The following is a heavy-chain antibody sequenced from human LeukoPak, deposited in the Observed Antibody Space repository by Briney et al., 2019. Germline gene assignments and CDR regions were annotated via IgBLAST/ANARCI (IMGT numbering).Heavy chain of an antibody. V-gene: IGHV3-23*01. CDR2: ISTTGDST. J-gene: IGHJ4*02. D-gene: IGHD2-15*01. Sequence: GGSLRLSCAAFGFTFSNYAMSWVRQAPGKGLEWVSAISTTGDSTYYADSLKGRATISRDNSKNTLYLQVNSLRTEDAAIYYCATVGIDILVFDFWGQGSLVTVSS. CDR1: GFTFSNYA. CDR3: ATVGIDILVFDF.